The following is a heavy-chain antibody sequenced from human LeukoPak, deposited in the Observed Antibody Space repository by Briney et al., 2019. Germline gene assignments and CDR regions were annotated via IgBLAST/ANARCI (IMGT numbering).Heavy chain of an antibody. CDR1: GFTFSSYG. Sequence: GGSLRLSCAASGFTFSSYGMHWVRQAPGKGLEWVAVISYDGSNKYYADSVKGRFTISRDNSKNTLYLQMNSLRAEDTAVYYCAKDQAPGYSSGWSHFDYWGQGTLVTVSS. J-gene: IGHJ4*02. CDR2: ISYDGSNK. CDR3: AKDQAPGYSSGWSHFDY. V-gene: IGHV3-30*18. D-gene: IGHD6-19*01.